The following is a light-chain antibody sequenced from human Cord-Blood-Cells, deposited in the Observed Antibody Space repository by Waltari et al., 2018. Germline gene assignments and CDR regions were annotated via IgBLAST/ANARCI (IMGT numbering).Light chain of an antibody. CDR1: QSVSSSY. CDR3: QQYGSSTWT. J-gene: IGKJ1*01. V-gene: IGKV3-20*01. CDR2: GAS. Sequence: EIVLTPSPGTLSLSPGDRATLSCRASQSVSSSYLAWYQQKPGQAPRLPIYGASSRATGIPDRFSGSGSGTDFTLTISRLEPEDFAVYYCQQYGSSTWTFGQGTKVEIK.